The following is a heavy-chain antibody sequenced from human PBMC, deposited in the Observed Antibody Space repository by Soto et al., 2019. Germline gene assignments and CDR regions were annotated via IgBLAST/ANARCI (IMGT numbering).Heavy chain of an antibody. CDR1: GYTLTELS. CDR2: FDPEDGET. D-gene: IGHD3-3*01. Sequence: GASVKVSCKVSGYTLTELSMHWVRQAPGKGLEWMGGFDPEDGETIYAQKFQGRVTMTEDTSTDTAYMELSSLRSEDTAVYYCATARITIFGAPGYFDYWGQGTLVTVSS. CDR3: ATARITIFGAPGYFDY. J-gene: IGHJ4*02. V-gene: IGHV1-24*01.